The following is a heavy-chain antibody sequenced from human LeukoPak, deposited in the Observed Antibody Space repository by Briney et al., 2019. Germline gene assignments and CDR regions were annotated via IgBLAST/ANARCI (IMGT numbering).Heavy chain of an antibody. CDR3: ARPTPGYSGYDYPHYYYYDGMDV. CDR1: GYTFTGYY. D-gene: IGHD5-12*01. CDR2: INPNSGGT. V-gene: IGHV1-2*02. J-gene: IGHJ6*02. Sequence: ASVTVSCKASGYTFTGYYMHWVRQAPGQGLEWMGWINPNSGGTNYAQKFQGRVTMTRDTSISTAYMELSRLRSDDTAVYYCARPTPGYSGYDYPHYYYYDGMDVWGQGTTVTVSS.